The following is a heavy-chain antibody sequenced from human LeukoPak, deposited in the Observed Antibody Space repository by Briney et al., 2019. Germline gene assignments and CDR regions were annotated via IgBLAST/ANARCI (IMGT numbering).Heavy chain of an antibody. J-gene: IGHJ4*02. CDR1: GFTFSSYA. D-gene: IGHD3-16*01. CDR3: TLAQLKGEYYFDY. Sequence: GGSPRLSCSASGFTFSSYAMHWVRQAPGKGLEYVSAISSNGGSTYYADSVKGRFTISRDNSKNTLYLQMSSLRAEDTAVYYCTLAQLKGEYYFDYWGQGTLVTVSS. V-gene: IGHV3-64D*06. CDR2: ISSNGGST.